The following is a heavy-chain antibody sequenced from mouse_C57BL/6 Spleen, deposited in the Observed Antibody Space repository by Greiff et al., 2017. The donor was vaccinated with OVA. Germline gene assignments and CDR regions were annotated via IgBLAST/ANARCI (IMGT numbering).Heavy chain of an antibody. CDR1: GYSFTGYY. Sequence: EVQLQQSGPELVKPGASVKISCKASGYSFTGYYMHWVKQSSEKSLEWIGEINPSTGGTSYNQKFKGKATLTVDKSSSTAYMQLKNLTSEDSAVYYGARRGYGSSFYFDYWGPGTTLTVSS. CDR2: INPSTGGT. J-gene: IGHJ2*01. D-gene: IGHD1-1*01. V-gene: IGHV1-43*01. CDR3: ARRGYGSSFYFDY.